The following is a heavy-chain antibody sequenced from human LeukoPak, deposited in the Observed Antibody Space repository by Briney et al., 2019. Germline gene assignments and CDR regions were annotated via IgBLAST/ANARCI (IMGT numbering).Heavy chain of an antibody. CDR1: GGSLCSGGYS. CDR3: ARVRAQLPPPNFDI. Sequence: SETLSLTCAVSGGSLCSGGYSWSWIRQPPGKGLGWIGYIYYSGSTYYNPSLKSRVTISVDTSKNQFSLKLNSVTAADTAVYYCARVRAQLPPPNFDIWGQGTMVTVSS. D-gene: IGHD2-2*01. CDR2: IYYSGST. V-gene: IGHV4-30-4*07. J-gene: IGHJ3*02.